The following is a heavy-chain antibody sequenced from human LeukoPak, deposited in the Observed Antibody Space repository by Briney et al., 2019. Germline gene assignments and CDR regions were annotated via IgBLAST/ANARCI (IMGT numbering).Heavy chain of an antibody. J-gene: IGHJ6*02. D-gene: IGHD6-19*01. CDR3: AREFFSSGWYGKMDV. Sequence: SETLSLTCTVSGGSISSGSYYWSWIRQPAGKGLEWIGRIYTSGSTNYNPSLKSRVTISVDTSKNQFSLKLSSVTAADTAAYYCAREFFSSGWYGKMDVWGQGTTVTVSS. CDR1: GGSISSGSYY. V-gene: IGHV4-61*02. CDR2: IYTSGST.